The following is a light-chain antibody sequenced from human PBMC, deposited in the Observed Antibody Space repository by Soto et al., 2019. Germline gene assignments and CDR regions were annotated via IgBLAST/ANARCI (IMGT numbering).Light chain of an antibody. V-gene: IGLV2-14*01. CDR1: SSDVGGYNY. Sequence: QFALTQPASVSGSPGQSITISCTGTSSDVGGYNYVSWYQQHPGKAPKLMIYDVSNRPSGVSNRFSGSKSGNTASLTISGLQAEDEADYYCSSYTSSSVVFGGGTKVTVL. J-gene: IGLJ2*01. CDR3: SSYTSSSVV. CDR2: DVS.